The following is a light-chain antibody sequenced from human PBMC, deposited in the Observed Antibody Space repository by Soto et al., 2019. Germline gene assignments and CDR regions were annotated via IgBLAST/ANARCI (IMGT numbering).Light chain of an antibody. CDR1: SSDIGTYNY. V-gene: IGLV2-14*01. J-gene: IGLJ1*01. CDR3: SSYTGSRSRV. Sequence: QSALTQPASVSGSPGQSITVSCAGTSSDIGTYNYVSWYQQHPGKAPKLIIYDVSNRPSGVSSRFSGSKSGNTASLTISGLQAEDEGHYYCSSYTGSRSRVFGTGTKVTVL. CDR2: DVS.